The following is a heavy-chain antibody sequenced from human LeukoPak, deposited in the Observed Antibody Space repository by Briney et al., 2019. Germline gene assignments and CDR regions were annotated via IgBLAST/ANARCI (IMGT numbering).Heavy chain of an antibody. D-gene: IGHD6-13*01. J-gene: IGHJ4*02. CDR2: ISSSSTYI. CDR3: ARAKSSSSPRTFDY. Sequence: GGSVRLSCAASGFTLSIYSMNWVRQAPGKGLEWVSSISSSSTYIYYADSVKGRFTISRDNAKNSLYLQMNSLRAEDTAVYYCARAKSSSSPRTFDYWGQGTLVTVSS. CDR1: GFTLSIYS. V-gene: IGHV3-21*04.